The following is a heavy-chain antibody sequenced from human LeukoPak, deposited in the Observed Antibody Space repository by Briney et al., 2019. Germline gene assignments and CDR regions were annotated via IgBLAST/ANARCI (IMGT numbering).Heavy chain of an antibody. CDR2: IYTNGST. D-gene: IGHD5-24*01. Sequence: PSQTLSLTCTVSGGSITSGSHYWSWIRQPAGKGLEWIGRIYTNGSTNYNPSLKSRVTISVDTSKKQFSLKLSSVTAADTAVYYCARHQGWLQWEYWGQGTLVTVSS. J-gene: IGHJ4*02. CDR3: ARHQGWLQWEY. V-gene: IGHV4-61*02. CDR1: GGSITSGSHY.